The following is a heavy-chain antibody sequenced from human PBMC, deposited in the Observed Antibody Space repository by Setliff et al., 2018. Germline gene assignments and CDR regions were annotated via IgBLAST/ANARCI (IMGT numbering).Heavy chain of an antibody. V-gene: IGHV1-69*13. J-gene: IGHJ6*03. CDR3: AREGVDTRSSTDYRYYMDV. CDR2: TIPIFGTT. D-gene: IGHD5-18*01. CDR1: GGTFSSYG. Sequence: SVKVSCKASGGTFSSYGISWVRQAPGQGLEWMGGTIPIFGTTDYAQKFRGRVTITADESTTTAYLELSSLTPADTAVYYCAREGVDTRSSTDYRYYMDVWGKGTTVTVSS.